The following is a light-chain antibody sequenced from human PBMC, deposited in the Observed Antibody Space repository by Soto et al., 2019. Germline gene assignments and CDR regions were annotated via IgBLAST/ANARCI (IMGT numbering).Light chain of an antibody. CDR2: DAS. J-gene: IGKJ5*01. CDR3: QQRSNWPPVIT. Sequence: DILLTQSPATLSLSPGERATLSCRASQSFSGYLAWYQQKPGQAPMLLIYDASKRATGIPARFSGRGYGTDFTLTISSLEPEDFAVYYCQQRSNWPPVITFGQGTRLEIK. CDR1: QSFSGY. V-gene: IGKV3-11*01.